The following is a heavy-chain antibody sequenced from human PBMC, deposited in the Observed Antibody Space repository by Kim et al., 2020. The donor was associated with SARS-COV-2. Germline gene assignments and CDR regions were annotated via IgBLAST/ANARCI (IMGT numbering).Heavy chain of an antibody. CDR3: ARENTDLGTLAD. V-gene: IGHV3-53*01. CDR2: IYSDGSP. D-gene: IGHD3-16*01. Sequence: WGSLRLSCAATGFTVSQNYMSWVRQAPGKGLEWVSVIYSDGSPSYAATAKGRFTISRDNSKNTLYLQMNSLRAEDTALYYCARENTDLGTLADWGQGTLVAVSS. CDR1: GFTVSQNY. J-gene: IGHJ1*01.